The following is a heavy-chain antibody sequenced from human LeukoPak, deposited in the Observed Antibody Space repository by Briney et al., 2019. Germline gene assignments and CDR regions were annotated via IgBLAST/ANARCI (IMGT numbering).Heavy chain of an antibody. J-gene: IGHJ6*02. V-gene: IGHV3-15*01. CDR3: TTDYGSSISSYYYYGMDV. CDR2: IKSKAYGGTI. Sequence: GGSLRLSCEASGFTFSNYWMSWARQAPGKGLEWVGRIKSKAYGGTIDYAAPVKGRYTISRDDSKNTLYLQMNSLKTEDTAVYYCTTDYGSSISSYYYYGMDVRGQGTTVTVSS. CDR1: GFTFSNYW. D-gene: IGHD2-21*01.